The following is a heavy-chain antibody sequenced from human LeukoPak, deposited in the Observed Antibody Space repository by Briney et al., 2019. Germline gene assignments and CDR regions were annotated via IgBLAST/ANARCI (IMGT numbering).Heavy chain of an antibody. Sequence: SETLSLTCTVSGGSISSDGYYWSWIRQHPGKGLEWIGYIYYSGSTYYNPSLKSRVTISVDTSKNQFSLKLSSVTAADTAVYYCARGGRRFGELLSEDYWGQGTLVTVSS. D-gene: IGHD3-10*01. CDR1: GGSISSDGYY. CDR3: ARGGRRFGELLSEDY. V-gene: IGHV4-31*03. J-gene: IGHJ4*02. CDR2: IYYSGST.